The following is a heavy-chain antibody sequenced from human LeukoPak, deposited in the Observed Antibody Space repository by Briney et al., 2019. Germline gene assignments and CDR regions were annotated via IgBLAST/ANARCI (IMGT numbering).Heavy chain of an antibody. Sequence: GASVKVSCKASGYTFTSYGISWVRQAPGQGLEWMGWINPNSGDTKIAQKFQGRVTMTRDTSISTAYMELSSLRSDDTAVYYCARGPNYYDGSGFHYRDWGQGTLVTVSS. V-gene: IGHV1-2*02. CDR2: INPNSGDT. CDR1: GYTFTSYG. D-gene: IGHD3-22*01. CDR3: ARGPNYYDGSGFHYRD. J-gene: IGHJ4*02.